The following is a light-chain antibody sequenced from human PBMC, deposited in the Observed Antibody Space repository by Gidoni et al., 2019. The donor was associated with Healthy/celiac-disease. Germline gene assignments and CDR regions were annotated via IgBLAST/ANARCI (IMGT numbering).Light chain of an antibody. Sequence: DMQMSQSPSARSAYVGDRVTIICRASQSISSYLNWYQQKPGKAPKLLIYAASSLQSGVPSRFSGSGSGTDFTLTISSLQPEDFATYYCQQCYSSFPTFGPGTKVDIK. V-gene: IGKV1-39*01. J-gene: IGKJ3*01. CDR3: QQCYSSFPT. CDR2: AAS. CDR1: QSISSY.